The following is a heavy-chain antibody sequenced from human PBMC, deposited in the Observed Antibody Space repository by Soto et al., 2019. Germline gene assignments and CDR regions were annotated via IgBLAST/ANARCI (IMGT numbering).Heavy chain of an antibody. V-gene: IGHV3-33*01. Sequence: GGSLRLSCAASGFTFSSYGMHWVRQAPGKGLEWVAVIWYDGSNKYYVVSVKGRFTISRDNSKNTLYLQMNSLRAEDTAVFYCARDLGDCSSTSCLENYFDYWGQGTLVTVSS. D-gene: IGHD2-2*01. CDR1: GFTFSSYG. CDR3: ARDLGDCSSTSCLENYFDY. CDR2: IWYDGSNK. J-gene: IGHJ4*02.